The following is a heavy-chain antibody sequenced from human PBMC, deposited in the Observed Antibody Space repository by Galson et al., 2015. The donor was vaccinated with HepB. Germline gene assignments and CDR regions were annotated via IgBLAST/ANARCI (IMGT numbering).Heavy chain of an antibody. CDR1: GYTFTSSD. V-gene: IGHV1-8*01. J-gene: IGHJ6*02. CDR3: ARVERAAAGSPPFFSGMDV. CDR2: LNPNSANT. Sequence: SVKVSCKASGYTFTSSDINWVRQATGQGLEWMGWLNPNSANTGYAQKFQGRVTMTRDTSITTAYMELSSLRSEDTAVYYCARVERAAAGSPPFFSGMDVWGQGTTDTVSS. D-gene: IGHD6-13*01.